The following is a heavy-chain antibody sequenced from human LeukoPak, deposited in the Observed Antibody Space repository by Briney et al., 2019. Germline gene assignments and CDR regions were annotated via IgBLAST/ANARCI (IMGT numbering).Heavy chain of an antibody. D-gene: IGHD5-12*01. CDR3: ARVAYSGYDYYFDY. CDR1: GGSISSYY. J-gene: IGHJ4*02. Sequence: PSETLSLTCTVSGGSISSYYWSWIRQPPGKGLEWTGYIYYSGSTNYNPSLKSRVTISVDTSKNQFSLKLSSVTAADTAVYYCARVAYSGYDYYFDYWGQGTLVTVSS. V-gene: IGHV4-59*01. CDR2: IYYSGST.